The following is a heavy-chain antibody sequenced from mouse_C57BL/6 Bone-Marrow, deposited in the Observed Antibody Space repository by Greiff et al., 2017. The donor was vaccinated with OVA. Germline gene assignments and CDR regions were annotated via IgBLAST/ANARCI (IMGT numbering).Heavy chain of an antibody. D-gene: IGHD1-1*01. J-gene: IGHJ2*01. CDR2: INPSSGYT. Sequence: QVQLKESGAELAKPGASVKLSCKASGYTFTSYWMHWVKQRPGTGLAWIGYINPSSGYTKYNQTFKDKATLTADKSSSTAYMQLSSLTYEDSAVYYCASPTVVARVDYWGQGTTLTVSS. V-gene: IGHV1-7*01. CDR1: GYTFTSYW. CDR3: ASPTVVARVDY.